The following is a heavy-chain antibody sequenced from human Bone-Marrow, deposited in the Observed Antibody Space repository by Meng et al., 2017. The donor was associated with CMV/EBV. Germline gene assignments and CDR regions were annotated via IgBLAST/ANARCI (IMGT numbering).Heavy chain of an antibody. Sequence: GESLKISCAASGFTFSSYWMHWVRQAPGKGLVWVSRINSDGGSTSYADSVKGRFTISRDNAKNTLYLQMNSLRAEDTAVYYCARDFLWLADWGQGTLVTVSS. CDR3: ARDFLWLAD. J-gene: IGHJ4*02. CDR1: GFTFSSYW. V-gene: IGHV3-74*01. CDR2: INSDGGST. D-gene: IGHD6-19*01.